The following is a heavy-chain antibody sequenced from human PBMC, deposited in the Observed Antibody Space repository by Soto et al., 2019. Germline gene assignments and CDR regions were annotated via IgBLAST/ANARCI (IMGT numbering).Heavy chain of an antibody. CDR3: VRGVDSSFDY. Sequence: STTRSLDCVISGDSVASNRATWDWVRQSPSRGLEWLGRTYYRSKWKNDYALSVNSRITINPDTSKNQLSLQLSSVTPDDTAIYSCVRGVDSSFDYWIQCTRVTVAS. D-gene: IGHD6-13*01. CDR2: TYYRSKWKN. J-gene: IGHJ4*02. CDR1: GDSVASNRAT. V-gene: IGHV6-1*01.